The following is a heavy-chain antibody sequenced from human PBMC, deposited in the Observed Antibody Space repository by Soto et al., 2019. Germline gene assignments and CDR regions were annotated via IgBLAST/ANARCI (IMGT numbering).Heavy chain of an antibody. V-gene: IGHV1-2*02. Sequence: GASVKVSCKASGYTFTGYYMHWVRQAPGQGLEWMGWINPNSGGTNYAQKFQGRVTMTRDTSISTAYMELSRLRSDDTAVYYCARGISITMIVVVINDYWGQGTLVTVS. CDR2: INPNSGGT. CDR1: GYTFTGYY. CDR3: ARGISITMIVVVINDY. D-gene: IGHD3-22*01. J-gene: IGHJ4*02.